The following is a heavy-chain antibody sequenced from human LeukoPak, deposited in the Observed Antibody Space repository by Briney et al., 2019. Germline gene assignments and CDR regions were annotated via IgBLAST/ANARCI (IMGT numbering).Heavy chain of an antibody. D-gene: IGHD6-13*01. CDR1: GFAVGSNY. V-gene: IGHV3-66*01. Sequence: GGSLRLSCAASGFAVGSNYMSWVRQAPGKGLEWVSVIYSGGSTYYADSVKGRFTISRDNSKNTLYLQMNSLRAEDTAVYYCARSAGSSWYQYYFDYWGQGTLVTVSS. CDR3: ARSAGSSWYQYYFDY. J-gene: IGHJ4*02. CDR2: IYSGGST.